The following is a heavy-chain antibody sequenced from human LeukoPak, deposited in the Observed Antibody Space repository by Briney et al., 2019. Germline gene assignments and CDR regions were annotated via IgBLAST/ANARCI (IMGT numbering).Heavy chain of an antibody. J-gene: IGHJ4*02. CDR2: INPNSGGT. D-gene: IGHD4-23*01. CDR3: ARERTDYGGNRYFDY. V-gene: IGHV1-2*02. CDR1: GYTFTGYY. Sequence: ASVKVSCKASGYTFTGYYMHWVRQAPGQGLEWMGWINPNSGGTNYAQKFQGRVTMTRDTSISTAYMELSRLRSDDTAVYYCARERTDYGGNRYFDYWGQGTLVTVSS.